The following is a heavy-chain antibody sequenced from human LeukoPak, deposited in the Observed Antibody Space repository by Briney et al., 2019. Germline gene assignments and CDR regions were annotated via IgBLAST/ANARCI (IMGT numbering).Heavy chain of an antibody. J-gene: IGHJ4*02. CDR2: ISVYNGNI. CDR1: GYTFTSYG. D-gene: IGHD6-19*01. Sequence: GASVKASCKASGYTFTSYGISWVRQAPGQGLEWMGWISVYNGNIHYAQKLQGRVTMTTDTFTSTAYMELRSLTSDDTAIYYCARDAPSVAVAGGPDYWGQGTLVSVSS. V-gene: IGHV1-18*01. CDR3: ARDAPSVAVAGGPDY.